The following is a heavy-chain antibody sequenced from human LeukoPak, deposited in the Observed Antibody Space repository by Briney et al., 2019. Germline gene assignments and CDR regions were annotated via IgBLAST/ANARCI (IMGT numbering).Heavy chain of an antibody. V-gene: IGHV3-30*03. Sequence: GGSLRLSCAASGFTFSSYGMHWVRQAPGKGLEWVAVISYDGSNKYYADSVKGRFTISRDNAKNSLYLQMNSLRAEDTAVYYCARDYGGSSPFDYWGQGTLVTVSS. D-gene: IGHD4-23*01. CDR1: GFTFSSYG. CDR3: ARDYGGSSPFDY. CDR2: ISYDGSNK. J-gene: IGHJ4*02.